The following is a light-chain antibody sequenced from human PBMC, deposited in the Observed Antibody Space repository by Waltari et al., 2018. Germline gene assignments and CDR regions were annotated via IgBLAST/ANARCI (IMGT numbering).Light chain of an antibody. Sequence: DIQMTQSPATLAASVGDTVTLTCRAIHNVKKWMPWYQQKPGKAPNQRIFSATTLPTGVPYRYGGSGSGTDLTLTISSLQPDDFETYYCQQYDTYPLTFGGGTRVEIK. J-gene: IGKJ4*01. V-gene: IGKV1-5*01. CDR2: SAT. CDR1: HNVKKW. CDR3: QQYDTYPLT.